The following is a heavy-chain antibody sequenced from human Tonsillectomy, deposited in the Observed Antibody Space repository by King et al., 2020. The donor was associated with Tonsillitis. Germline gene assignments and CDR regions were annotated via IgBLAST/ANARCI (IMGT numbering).Heavy chain of an antibody. J-gene: IGHJ4*02. CDR2: IKQDGSEK. D-gene: IGHD3-22*01. CDR1: GFTFSSYW. Sequence: VQLVESGGGLVQPGGSLRLSCAASGFTFSSYWMSWVRQAPGKGLEWVANIKQDGSEKYYVDSVKGRFTISRDNAKNSLYLQMNSLRAEDTAVYYCARRGPPGGYYDSSGYYYWGQGTLVTVSS. V-gene: IGHV3-7*03. CDR3: ARRGPPGGYYDSSGYYY.